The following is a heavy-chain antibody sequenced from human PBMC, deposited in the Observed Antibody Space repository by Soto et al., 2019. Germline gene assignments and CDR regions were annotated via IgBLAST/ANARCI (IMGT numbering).Heavy chain of an antibody. J-gene: IGHJ6*02. V-gene: IGHV3-21*01. CDR1: GFTFSTYN. CDR3: ARDIVATTGMDV. D-gene: IGHD5-12*01. Sequence: EVQLVQSGGGLVKPGGSLRLSCAASGFTFSTYNMNWVRQAPGKGLEWVSSISSSSTYIYYADSVKGRFTISIDNSKNSLYLQMNSLRAGDTGVYYCARDIVATTGMDVGGQGTTVTVSS. CDR2: ISSSSTYI.